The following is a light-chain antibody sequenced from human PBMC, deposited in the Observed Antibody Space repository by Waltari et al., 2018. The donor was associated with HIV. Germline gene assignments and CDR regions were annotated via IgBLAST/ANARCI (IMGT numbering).Light chain of an antibody. V-gene: IGLV2-23*02. Sequence: QSALTQPASVSGSPGQSITISCTETSSDVGNSNLVSWYQQFTGKAPKPLIYEVTKRPSGVSSRFSGSKSGNTASLTISDLQPDDKAKYYCCSYADSATFVLFGGGTRVTV. CDR1: SSDVGNSNL. CDR3: CSYADSATFVL. J-gene: IGLJ2*01. CDR2: EVT.